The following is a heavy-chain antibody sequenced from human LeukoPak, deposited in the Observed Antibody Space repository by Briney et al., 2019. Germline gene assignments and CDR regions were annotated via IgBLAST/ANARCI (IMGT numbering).Heavy chain of an antibody. CDR1: GYTLTELS. V-gene: IGHV1-24*01. CDR3: ATDRVVVTSQPLYGMDV. Sequence: ASVKVSCKVSGYTLTELSMHWVRQAPGKGLEWMGGFDPEDGETIYAQKFQGRVTMTEDTSTDTAYMELSSLRSEDTAVYCCATDRVVVTSQPLYGMDVWGQGTTVTVSS. CDR2: FDPEDGET. D-gene: IGHD2-21*02. J-gene: IGHJ6*02.